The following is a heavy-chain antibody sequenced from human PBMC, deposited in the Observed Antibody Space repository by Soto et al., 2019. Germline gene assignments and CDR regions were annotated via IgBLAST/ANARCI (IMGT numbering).Heavy chain of an antibody. CDR1: GFTFSSYA. Sequence: GGSLRLSCAASGFTFSSYAMSWVRQAPGKGLEWVSGISGSGDITYYADSVKGRLTISRDNSKNTLYLQMNSLRAEDTAVYYCARWLQFINYYYYGMDVWGQGTTVTVSS. D-gene: IGHD5-12*01. CDR3: ARWLQFINYYYYGMDV. CDR2: ISGSGDIT. V-gene: IGHV3-23*01. J-gene: IGHJ6*02.